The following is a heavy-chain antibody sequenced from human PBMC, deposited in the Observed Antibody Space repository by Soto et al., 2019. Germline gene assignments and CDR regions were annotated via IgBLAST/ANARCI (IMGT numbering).Heavy chain of an antibody. Sequence: PSETLSLTCTVSGGSISSSSYYWGWIRQPPGKGLEWIGSIYYSGSTYYNPSLKSRVTISVDTSKNQFSLKLSSVTAADTAVYYCASRRSYYYDSSGYSPFDYWGQGTLVTVSS. D-gene: IGHD3-22*01. V-gene: IGHV4-39*01. CDR3: ASRRSYYYDSSGYSPFDY. J-gene: IGHJ4*02. CDR1: GGSISSSSYY. CDR2: IYYSGST.